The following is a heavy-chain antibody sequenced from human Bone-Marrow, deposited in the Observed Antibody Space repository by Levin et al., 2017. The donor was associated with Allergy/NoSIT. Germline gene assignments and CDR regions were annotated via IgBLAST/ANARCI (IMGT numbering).Heavy chain of an antibody. CDR2: ISSSSSYI. V-gene: IGHV3-21*01. J-gene: IGHJ6*02. CDR3: AREGDYDFWSGSHYYYGMDV. Sequence: PGGSLRLSCAASGFTFSSYSMNWVRQAPGKGLEWVSSISSSSSYIYYADSVKGRFTISRDNAKNSLYLQMNSLRAEDTAVYYCAREGDYDFWSGSHYYYGMDVWGQGTTVTVSS. CDR1: GFTFSSYS. D-gene: IGHD3-3*01.